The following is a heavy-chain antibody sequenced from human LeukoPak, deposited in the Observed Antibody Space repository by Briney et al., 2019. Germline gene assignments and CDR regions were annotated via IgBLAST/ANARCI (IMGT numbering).Heavy chain of an antibody. Sequence: PGGSLRLSCAASGFTFSNYAMSWVRQAPGKGLEWVSGLTGGGGSAKYADSVKGRFTISRGNSKNTFYLQMDGLRAEDTAVYYCAKPPRDTMTAAENWGQGALVTVSS. CDR2: LTGGGGSA. CDR3: AKPPRDTMTAAEN. V-gene: IGHV3-23*01. J-gene: IGHJ4*02. CDR1: GFTFSNYA. D-gene: IGHD6-13*01.